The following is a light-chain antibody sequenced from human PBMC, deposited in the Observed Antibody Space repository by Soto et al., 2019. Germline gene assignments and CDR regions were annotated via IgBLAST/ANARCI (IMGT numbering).Light chain of an antibody. Sequence: QSALTQPPSVSAAPGQKVTISCSGSSSDIGNNYVSWYQQLPGTAPKLLIYDDNKRPSGIPDRFSGSKSDTSATLGITGLQTGDEADYYCGTWDVSLSGEVFGGGTKVTVL. CDR2: DDN. CDR3: GTWDVSLSGEV. V-gene: IGLV1-51*01. J-gene: IGLJ3*02. CDR1: SSDIGNNY.